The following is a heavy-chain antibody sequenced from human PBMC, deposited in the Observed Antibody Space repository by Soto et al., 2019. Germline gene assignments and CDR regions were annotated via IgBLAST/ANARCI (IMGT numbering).Heavy chain of an antibody. Sequence: QVQLVESGGGVVQPGRSLRLSCAASGFTFSSYGMHWVRQAPGKGLEWVAVIWYDGSNKYYADSVKGRFTISRDNSKNTLYLQMNSLSAEDTAVYYCARGEFKNSGYDRYGMDVWGQGTTVTVSS. V-gene: IGHV3-33*01. D-gene: IGHD5-12*01. J-gene: IGHJ6*02. CDR2: IWYDGSNK. CDR1: GFTFSSYG. CDR3: ARGEFKNSGYDRYGMDV.